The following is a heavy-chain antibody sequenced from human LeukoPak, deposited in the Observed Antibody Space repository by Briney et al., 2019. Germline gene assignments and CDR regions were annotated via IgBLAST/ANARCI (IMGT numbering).Heavy chain of an antibody. V-gene: IGHV4-61*05. CDR2: IYYSGST. CDR3: VRHEASLYYLNY. Sequence: SETLSLTCTVSGGSISSSSYYWSWIRQPPGKGLEWIGYIYYSGSTKYNPSLKSRVTMSVDTSKNQFSLKLSSVTAADTAVYYCVRHEASLYYLNYWGQGTLVSVSS. D-gene: IGHD3-10*01. CDR1: GGSISSSSYY. J-gene: IGHJ4*02.